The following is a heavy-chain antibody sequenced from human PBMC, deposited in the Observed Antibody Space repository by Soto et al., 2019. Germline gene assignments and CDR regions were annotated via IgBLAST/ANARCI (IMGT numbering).Heavy chain of an antibody. CDR2: ITGSSSNL. CDR1: GFTFSDYA. D-gene: IGHD3-9*01. Sequence: EVQLLESGGGLEQPGGSLRLSCAASGFTFSDYAMSWVRQAPGKGLEWVTTITGSSSNLYYTDSVKGRFAISRDNSRNVLFLQMNSLTAEDTAVYYCAKGGAVYGVLTHDYWGQGTLVTVSS. V-gene: IGHV3-23*01. J-gene: IGHJ4*02. CDR3: AKGGAVYGVLTHDY.